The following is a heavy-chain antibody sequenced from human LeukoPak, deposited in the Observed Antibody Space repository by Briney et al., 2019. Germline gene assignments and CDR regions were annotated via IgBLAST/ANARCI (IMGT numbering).Heavy chain of an antibody. J-gene: IGHJ4*02. CDR3: AREVRDVVAVPAAS. D-gene: IGHD2-2*01. V-gene: IGHV4-39*02. Sequence: SETLSLTCTVSGGSMSTDSFYWGWIRQPPGRGLEWIGTVYHTGSTYFNPALKSRLTLSVDTSKSQFSLNLSSVTVADTAVYYCAREVRDVVAVPAASWGQGTLVTVSS. CDR2: VYHTGST. CDR1: GGSMSTDSFY.